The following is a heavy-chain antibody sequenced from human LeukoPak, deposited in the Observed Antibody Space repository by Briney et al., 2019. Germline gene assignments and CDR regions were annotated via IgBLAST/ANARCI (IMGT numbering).Heavy chain of an antibody. CDR2: ISAYNGNT. J-gene: IGHJ4*02. CDR3: ARSGRSGYDFWSGYYPYPPDDY. V-gene: IGHV1-18*01. Sequence: ASVKVSCKASGYTFTSYGISWVRQAPGQGLEWMGWISAYNGNTNYAQKLQGRVTMTTDTSTSTAYMELRSLRSDDTAVYYCARSGRSGYDFWSGYYPYPPDDYWGQGTLVTVSS. CDR1: GYTFTSYG. D-gene: IGHD3-3*01.